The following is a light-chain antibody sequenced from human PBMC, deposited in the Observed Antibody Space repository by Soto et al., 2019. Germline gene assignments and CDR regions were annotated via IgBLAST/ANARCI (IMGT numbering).Light chain of an antibody. CDR3: QQYGSSPTT. CDR1: QFVSSTF. Sequence: EVVLTQSPGTLSLSPGERATLSCRASQFVSSTFFAWYQQKPGQAPRLLIYATSTRATGIPDRFSGSVSGTDFNFTISRLEPEDFAVYYCQQYGSSPTTFGTGTKVHIK. J-gene: IGKJ3*01. CDR2: ATS. V-gene: IGKV3-20*01.